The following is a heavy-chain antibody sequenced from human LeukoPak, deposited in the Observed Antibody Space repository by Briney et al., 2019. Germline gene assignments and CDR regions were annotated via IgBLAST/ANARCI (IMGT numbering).Heavy chain of an antibody. Sequence: SETLSLTCTVSGGSISSYYWSWIRQPPGKGLEWIGYIYYSGSTNYNPSLKSRATISVDTSKNQFSLKLSSVTAADSAVYYCARDRYYYDSSGYSNWFDPWGQGTLVTVSS. CDR1: GGSISSYY. D-gene: IGHD3-22*01. CDR3: ARDRYYYDSSGYSNWFDP. CDR2: IYYSGST. J-gene: IGHJ5*02. V-gene: IGHV4-59*01.